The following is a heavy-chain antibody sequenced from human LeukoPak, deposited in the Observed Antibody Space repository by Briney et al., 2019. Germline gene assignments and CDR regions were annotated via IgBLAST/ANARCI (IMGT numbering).Heavy chain of an antibody. Sequence: GASVKVSCKASGCTFTSYGISWVRQAPGQGLEWMGWISAYNGNTNYAQKLQGRVTMTTDTSTSTAYMELSSLRSEDTAVYYCARSARGKNYYGSGSYFGYWGQGTLVTVSS. CDR3: ARSARGKNYYGSGSYFGY. J-gene: IGHJ4*02. CDR2: ISAYNGNT. CDR1: GCTFTSYG. D-gene: IGHD3-10*01. V-gene: IGHV1-18*01.